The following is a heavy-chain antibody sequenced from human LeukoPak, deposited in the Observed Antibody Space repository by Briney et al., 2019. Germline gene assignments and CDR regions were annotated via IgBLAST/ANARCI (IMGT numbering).Heavy chain of an antibody. D-gene: IGHD6-6*01. CDR2: IFYDGSTK. CDR3: AREYSSSFGVQPTNWFDP. J-gene: IGHJ5*02. V-gene: IGHV3-30*04. Sequence: PGGSLRLSCAASGFTFSNYAMHWVRQAPGKGLEWVAVIFYDGSTKYYADSVKGRFTISRDNSKNTLYLQMNSLRAEDTAVYYCAREYSSSFGVQPTNWFDPWGQGTLVTVSS. CDR1: GFTFSNYA.